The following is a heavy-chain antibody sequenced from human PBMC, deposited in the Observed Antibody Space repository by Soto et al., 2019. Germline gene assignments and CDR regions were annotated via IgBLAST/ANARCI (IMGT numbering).Heavy chain of an antibody. J-gene: IGHJ6*03. CDR3: ARDNSSSSRNYYYYYMDV. CDR1: GFTFSDYY. D-gene: IGHD6-6*01. V-gene: IGHV3-11*01. CDR2: ISSSGSTI. Sequence: GGSLRLSCAASGFTFSDYYMSWIRQAPGKGLEWVSYISSSGSTIYYADSVKGRFTISRDNAKNSLYLQMNSLRAEDTAVYYCARDNSSSSRNYYYYYMDVWGKGTTVTVSS.